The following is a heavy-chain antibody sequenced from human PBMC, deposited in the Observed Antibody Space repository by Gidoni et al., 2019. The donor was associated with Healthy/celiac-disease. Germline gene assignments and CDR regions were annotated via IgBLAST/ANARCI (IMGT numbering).Heavy chain of an antibody. CDR2: IWYDGSNK. D-gene: IGHD3-22*01. CDR1: GFTFSSYG. CDR3: ARATMMAFDY. J-gene: IGHJ4*02. Sequence: QVQLGESGGGVVQPGRSLRLSCAASGFTFSSYGMHWVRQAPGKGLGWVAVIWYDGSNKYYADSVKGRFTISRDNSKNTLYLQMNSLRAEDTAVYYCARATMMAFDYWGQGTLVTVSS. V-gene: IGHV3-33*01.